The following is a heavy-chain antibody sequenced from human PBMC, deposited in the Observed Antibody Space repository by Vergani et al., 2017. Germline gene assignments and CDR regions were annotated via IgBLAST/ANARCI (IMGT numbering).Heavy chain of an antibody. D-gene: IGHD3-22*01. CDR2: ISSSSIYI. V-gene: IGHV3-21*01. CDR1: GFTFSSYS. CDR3: ARDRGSSGRPH. J-gene: IGHJ4*02. Sequence: EVQLVESGGGLVKPGGSLRLSCAASGFTFSSYSMNWVRQAPGKGLEWVSSISSSSIYIHYADSVKGRFTISRDNAKNSLYLQMNSLRAEDPAVYYCARDRGSSGRPHWGQGTLVTVSS.